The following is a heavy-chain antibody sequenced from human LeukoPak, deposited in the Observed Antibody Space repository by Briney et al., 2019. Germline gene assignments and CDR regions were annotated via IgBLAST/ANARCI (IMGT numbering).Heavy chain of an antibody. Sequence: PGGSLRLSCAASGFTFSSYAMSWVRQAPGKGLGWVSAISGSGGSTYYADSVKGRFTISRDNSKNTLYLQMNSLRAEDTAVYYCAKKGATVRGVINYYYYYMDVWGKGTTVTVSS. V-gene: IGHV3-23*01. D-gene: IGHD3-10*01. J-gene: IGHJ6*03. CDR2: ISGSGGST. CDR1: GFTFSSYA. CDR3: AKKGATVRGVINYYYYYMDV.